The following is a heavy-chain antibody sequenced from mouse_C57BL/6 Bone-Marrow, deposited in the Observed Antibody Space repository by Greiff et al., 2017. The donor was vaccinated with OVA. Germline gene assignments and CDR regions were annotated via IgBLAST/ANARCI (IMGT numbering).Heavy chain of an antibody. Sequence: ESGPELVKPGASVKISCKASGYAFSSSWMNWVKQRPGKGLEWIGRIYPGDGDTNYNGKFKGKATLTADKSSSTAYMQLSSLTSEDSAVYFCARSSSGYVRIAYWGQGTLVTVSA. CDR2: IYPGDGDT. CDR3: ARSSSGYVRIAY. CDR1: GYAFSSSW. J-gene: IGHJ3*01. D-gene: IGHD3-2*02. V-gene: IGHV1-82*01.